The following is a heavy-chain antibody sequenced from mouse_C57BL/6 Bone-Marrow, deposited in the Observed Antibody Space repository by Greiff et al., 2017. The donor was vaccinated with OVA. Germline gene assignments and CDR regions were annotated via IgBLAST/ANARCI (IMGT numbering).Heavy chain of an antibody. CDR3: AKEKVYDGNSRVYFDY. Sequence: EVQLQQSGPELVKPGASVKISCKASGYTFTDYYMNWVKQSHGKSLEWIGDINPNNGTTSYNQKFKGKATLTVYQSSSTAYMQLNSLTSEDSAVYYCAKEKVYDGNSRVYFDYWGQGTTLTVSS. J-gene: IGHJ2*01. V-gene: IGHV1-26*01. CDR1: GYTFTDYY. CDR2: INPNNGTT. D-gene: IGHD2-3*01.